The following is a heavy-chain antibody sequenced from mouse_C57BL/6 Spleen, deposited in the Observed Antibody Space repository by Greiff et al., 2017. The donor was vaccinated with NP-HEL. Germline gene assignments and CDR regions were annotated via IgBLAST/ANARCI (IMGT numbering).Heavy chain of an antibody. Sequence: QVQLQQPGAELVKPGASVKLSCKASGYTFTSYWMQWVKQRPGQGLEWIGEIDPSDSYTNYNQKFKGKATLTVDTSSSTAYMQLSSLTSEDSAVYYCARDFAYWGQGTLVTVSA. CDR3: ARDFAY. J-gene: IGHJ3*01. CDR2: IDPSDSYT. V-gene: IGHV1-50*01. CDR1: GYTFTSYW.